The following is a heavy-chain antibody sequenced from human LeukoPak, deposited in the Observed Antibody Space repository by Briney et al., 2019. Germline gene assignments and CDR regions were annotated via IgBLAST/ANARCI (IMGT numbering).Heavy chain of an antibody. J-gene: IGHJ4*02. Sequence: PGGSLRLSCAASGFTFSSYEMNWVRQAPGKGLEWVSYISSSGSTIYYADSVKGRFTISRDNAKNSLYLQTNSLRAEDTAVYYCARDSSGWHYYFDYWGQGTLVTVSS. CDR1: GFTFSSYE. D-gene: IGHD6-19*01. V-gene: IGHV3-48*03. CDR3: ARDSSGWHYYFDY. CDR2: ISSSGSTI.